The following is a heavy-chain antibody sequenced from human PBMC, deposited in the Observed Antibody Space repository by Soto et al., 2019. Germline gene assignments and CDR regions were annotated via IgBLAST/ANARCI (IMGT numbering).Heavy chain of an antibody. V-gene: IGHV2-5*02. D-gene: IGHD2-8*02. J-gene: IGHJ5*02. CDR3: AHRRGVNWFDP. CDR1: GFSLSTSGVG. Sequence: QITLKESGPTLVKPTQTLTLTCTFSGFSLSTSGVGVGWIRQPPGKALEWLALIYWDDDKRYSPSLKSRLTITKDPSKNQVVLKMTNMDPVDTATYYCAHRRGVNWFDPWGQGTLVTVSS. CDR2: IYWDDDK.